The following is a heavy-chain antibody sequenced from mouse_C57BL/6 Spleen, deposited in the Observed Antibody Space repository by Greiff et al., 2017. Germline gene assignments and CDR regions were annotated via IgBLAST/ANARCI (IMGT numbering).Heavy chain of an antibody. J-gene: IGHJ1*03. CDR2: IVPNSGGT. CDR1: GYTFTSYW. D-gene: IGHD1-1*01. Sequence: QVQLQQPGAELVKPGASVKLSCTASGYTFTSYWMHWVRQRPGRGLEWIGRIVPNSGGTKYNEKFKGKATMAVDKPSSTAYMQLSSLTSEDSAVYYCARDDGSSPFYWYFDVWGTGTTVTVAS. CDR3: ARDDGSSPFYWYFDV. V-gene: IGHV1-62-3*01.